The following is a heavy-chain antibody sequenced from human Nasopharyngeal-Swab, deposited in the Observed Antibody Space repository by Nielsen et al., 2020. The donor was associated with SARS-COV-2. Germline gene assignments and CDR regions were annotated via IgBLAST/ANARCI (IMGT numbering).Heavy chain of an antibody. V-gene: IGHV4-4*02. Sequence: WIRQPPGKGLEWIGEIYHSGSTNYNPSLKSRVTISVDTSKNQFSLRLISVTAADTAVYYCAREDASPTAFFDSWGQGMLVTVSS. CDR2: IYHSGST. J-gene: IGHJ4*02. CDR3: AREDASPTAFFDS. D-gene: IGHD6-6*01.